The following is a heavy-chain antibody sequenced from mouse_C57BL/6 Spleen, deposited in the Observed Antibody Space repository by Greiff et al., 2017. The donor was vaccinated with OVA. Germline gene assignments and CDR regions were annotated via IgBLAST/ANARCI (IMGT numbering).Heavy chain of an antibody. CDR3: ARSPLGYGSSPGDY. CDR2: INPSNGGT. D-gene: IGHD1-1*01. J-gene: IGHJ2*01. CDR1: GYTFTSYW. V-gene: IGHV1-53*01. Sequence: QVQLQQSGTELVKPGASVKLSCKASGYTFTSYWMHWVKQRPGQGLEWIGNINPSNGGTNYNEKFKSKATLTVDKSSSTAYMQLSSLTSEDSAVYYWARSPLGYGSSPGDYWGQGTTLTVSS.